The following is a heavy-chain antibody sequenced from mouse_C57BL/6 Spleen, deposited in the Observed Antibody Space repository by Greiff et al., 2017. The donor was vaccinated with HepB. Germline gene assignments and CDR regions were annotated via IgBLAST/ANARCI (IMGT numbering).Heavy chain of an antibody. CDR2: ISDGGSYT. Sequence: EVQRVESGGGLVKPGGSLKLSCAASGFTFSSYAMSWVRQTPEKRLEWVATISDGGSYTYYPDNVKGRFTISRDNAKNNLYLQMSHLKSEDTAMYYCARDSSGYPAWFAYWGQGTLVTVSA. D-gene: IGHD3-2*02. J-gene: IGHJ3*01. V-gene: IGHV5-4*01. CDR1: GFTFSSYA. CDR3: ARDSSGYPAWFAY.